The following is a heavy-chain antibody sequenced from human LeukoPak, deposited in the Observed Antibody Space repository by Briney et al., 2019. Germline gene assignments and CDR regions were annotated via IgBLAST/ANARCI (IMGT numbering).Heavy chain of an antibody. CDR3: ARSIRSNYLRERRNWFDP. D-gene: IGHD4-11*01. CDR2: MIPIFGTA. Sequence: SVKVSCKASGGTFSSYAISWVRQAPGQGLEWMGGMIPIFGTANYAQKFQGRVTITADESTSTAYMELSSLRSEDTAVYYCARSIRSNYLRERRNWFDPWGQGTLVTVSS. V-gene: IGHV1-69*13. CDR1: GGTFSSYA. J-gene: IGHJ5*02.